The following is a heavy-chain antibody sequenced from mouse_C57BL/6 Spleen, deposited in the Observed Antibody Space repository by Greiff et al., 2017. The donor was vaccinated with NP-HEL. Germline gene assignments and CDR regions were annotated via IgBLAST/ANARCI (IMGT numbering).Heavy chain of an antibody. D-gene: IGHD2-4*01. CDR2: IYPGDGDT. CDR1: GYAFSSSW. V-gene: IGHV1-82*01. J-gene: IGHJ3*01. Sequence: QVQLQQSGPELVKPGASVKISCKASGYAFSSSWLNWVKQRPGQGLEWIGRIYPGDGDTNYNGKFKGKATLTADKSSSTAYMQLSSLTSEDSAVYFCAKFDYDGAYWGQGTLVTVSA. CDR3: AKFDYDGAY.